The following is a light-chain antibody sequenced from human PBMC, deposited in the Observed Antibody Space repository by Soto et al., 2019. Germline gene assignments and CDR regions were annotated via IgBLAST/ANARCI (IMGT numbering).Light chain of an antibody. Sequence: QAVLTQSSSASASLGSSVKLTCTLSNGHSSYIIAWHQQQPGKAPRYLMKLESSGSYNKGSGVPDRFSGSSSGADRYLTISNLQSDDEADYYCETWDSNTRVFGTGTKVTVL. CDR3: ETWDSNTRV. V-gene: IGLV4-60*03. J-gene: IGLJ1*01. CDR1: NGHSSYI. CDR2: LESSGSY.